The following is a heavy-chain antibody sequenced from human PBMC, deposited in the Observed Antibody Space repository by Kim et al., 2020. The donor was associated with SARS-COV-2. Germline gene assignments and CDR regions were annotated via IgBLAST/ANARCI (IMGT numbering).Heavy chain of an antibody. CDR2: IYYSGST. D-gene: IGHD3-10*01. CDR1: GGSISSGGYY. Sequence: SETLSLTCTVSGGSISSGGYYWSWIRQHPGKGLEWIGYIYYSGSTYYNPSLKSRVTISVDTSKNQFSLKLSSVTAADTAVYYCARVDYYGSGRQLDYWGQGTLVTVSS. V-gene: IGHV4-31*03. CDR3: ARVDYYGSGRQLDY. J-gene: IGHJ4*02.